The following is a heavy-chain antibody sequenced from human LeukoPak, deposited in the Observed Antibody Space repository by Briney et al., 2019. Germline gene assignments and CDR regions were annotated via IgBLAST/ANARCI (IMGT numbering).Heavy chain of an antibody. J-gene: IGHJ4*02. CDR3: ARHGGIQLWFTPSEFDY. CDR2: IYYSGST. D-gene: IGHD5-18*01. CDR1: GGSISNYY. V-gene: IGHV4-39*01. Sequence: SETLSLTCTVSGGSISNYYWSWIRQPPGKGLEWIGSIYYSGSTYYNPSLKSRVTISVDTSKNQFSLKLSSVTAADTAVYYCARHGGIQLWFTPSEFDYWGQGTLVTVSS.